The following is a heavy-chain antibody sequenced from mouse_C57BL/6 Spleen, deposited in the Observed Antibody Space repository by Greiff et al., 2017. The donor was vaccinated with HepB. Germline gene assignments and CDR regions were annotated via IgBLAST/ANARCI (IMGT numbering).Heavy chain of an antibody. V-gene: IGHV1-22*01. CDR1: GYTFTDYN. Sequence: EVQRVESGPELVKPGASVKMSCKASGYTFTDYNMHWVKQSHGKSLEWIGYINPNNGGTSYNQKFKGKATLTVNKSSSTAYMELRSLTSEDSAVYYCARGPLRGAMDYWGQGTSVTVSS. J-gene: IGHJ4*01. D-gene: IGHD1-1*01. CDR2: INPNNGGT. CDR3: ARGPLRGAMDY.